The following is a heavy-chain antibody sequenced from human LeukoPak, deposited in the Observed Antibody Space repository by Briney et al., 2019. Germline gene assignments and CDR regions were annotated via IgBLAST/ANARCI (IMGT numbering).Heavy chain of an antibody. CDR3: ARGLPYYDSSGPQTNWFDP. D-gene: IGHD3-22*01. Sequence: SQTLSLTCAVYGGSFSGYYWSWIRQPPGKGLEWIGEINHSGSTNYNPSLKSRVTISVDTSKNQFSLKLSSVTAADTAVYYCARGLPYYDSSGPQTNWFDPWGQGTLVTVSS. CDR2: INHSGST. V-gene: IGHV4-34*01. CDR1: GGSFSGYY. J-gene: IGHJ5*02.